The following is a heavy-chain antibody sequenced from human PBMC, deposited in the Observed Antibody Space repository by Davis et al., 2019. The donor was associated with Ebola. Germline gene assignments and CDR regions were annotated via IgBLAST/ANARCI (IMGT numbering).Heavy chain of an antibody. CDR1: GFTFSSYW. V-gene: IGHV3-7*01. CDR2: IKQDGSEK. CDR3: ARYEIAARPGFDY. J-gene: IGHJ4*02. Sequence: PGGSLRLSCAASGFTFSSYWMSWVRQAPGKGLEWVANIKQDGSEKYYVDSVKGRFTISRDNAKNSLYLQMNSLRAEDTAVYYCARYEIAARPGFDYWGQGTLVTVSS. D-gene: IGHD6-6*01.